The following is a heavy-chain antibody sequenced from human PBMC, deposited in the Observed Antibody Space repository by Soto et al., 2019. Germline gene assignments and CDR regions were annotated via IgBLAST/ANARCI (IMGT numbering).Heavy chain of an antibody. CDR2: INFYGSTT. Sequence: EVQLVESGGGLVQPGGSLRLSCAASGFTFSSYWMHWVRQAPGKGLVWVSRINFYGSTTNYADFVKGQFTISRDNAKNTVDLQVNSLRAEDTAVYYCARGAGSAYYVNAWGQGTLVTVSS. CDR1: GFTFSSYW. CDR3: ARGAGSAYYVNA. D-gene: IGHD3-22*01. V-gene: IGHV3-74*01. J-gene: IGHJ5*02.